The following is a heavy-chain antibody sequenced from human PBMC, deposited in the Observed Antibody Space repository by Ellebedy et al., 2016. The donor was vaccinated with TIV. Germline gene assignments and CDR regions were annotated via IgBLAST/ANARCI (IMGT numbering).Heavy chain of an antibody. Sequence: MPSETLSLTCTVSGGSISRYYWSWIRQPPGKGLEWIGYISYSGSTNYNPSLKSRVTTSIDTSKSQFPLKLRSVTAADTAVYYCARGEYNWNGMGGGFDYWGQGTLVTVSS. CDR3: ARGEYNWNGMGGGFDY. J-gene: IGHJ4*02. V-gene: IGHV4-59*12. CDR2: ISYSGST. CDR1: GGSISRYY. D-gene: IGHD1-20*01.